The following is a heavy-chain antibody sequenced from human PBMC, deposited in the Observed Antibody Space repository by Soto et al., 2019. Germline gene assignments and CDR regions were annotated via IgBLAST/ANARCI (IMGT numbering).Heavy chain of an antibody. CDR1: GFTFSSYA. J-gene: IGHJ6*02. V-gene: IGHV3-30-3*01. Sequence: GGSLRLSCAASGFTFSSYAMHWVRQAPGKGLEWVAVISYDGSNKYYADSVKGRFTISRDNSKNTLYLQMNSLRAEDTAVYYCARDLARYCSSTSCYKYYYYYGMDVWGQGTTVTVSS. D-gene: IGHD2-2*02. CDR2: ISYDGSNK. CDR3: ARDLARYCSSTSCYKYYYYYGMDV.